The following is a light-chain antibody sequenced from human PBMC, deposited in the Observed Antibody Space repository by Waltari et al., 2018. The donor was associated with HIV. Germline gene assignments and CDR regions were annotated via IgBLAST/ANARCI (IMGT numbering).Light chain of an antibody. J-gene: IGLJ1*01. CDR2: DVS. CDR1: TRDIGDHNS. V-gene: IGLV2-14*01. CDR3: KSSTTRSTPCG. Sequence: QSALTQPASVSGSPGQSITISCTGTTRDIGDHNSLSWYQQHPGKAPKLIIYDVSNRPAGVSDRFSGSKSGNTASLTISGLQAEDEADYYCKSSTTRSTPCGFGSGTKVTVL.